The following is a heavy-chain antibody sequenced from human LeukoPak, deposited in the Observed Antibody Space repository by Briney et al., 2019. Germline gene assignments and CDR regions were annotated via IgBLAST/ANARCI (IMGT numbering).Heavy chain of an antibody. CDR3: VRDGGVSGYDLLDY. V-gene: IGHV3-7*01. D-gene: IGHD5-12*01. Sequence: QPGGSLRLSCAASGFTFSNYWMTWVRQAPGKGLEWVAHINQDGSKEYYMDSVKARSTISRGNAKNSLSLQMNSLRAEDTAVYYCVRDGGVSGYDLLDYWGQGTLVTVSS. J-gene: IGHJ4*02. CDR1: GFTFSNYW. CDR2: INQDGSKE.